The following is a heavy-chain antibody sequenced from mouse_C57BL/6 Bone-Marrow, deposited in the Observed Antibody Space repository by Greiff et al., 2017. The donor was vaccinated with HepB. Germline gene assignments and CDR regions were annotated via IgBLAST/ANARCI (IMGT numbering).Heavy chain of an antibody. CDR3: ARIHYYGSSFPYYFDY. D-gene: IGHD1-1*01. Sequence: QVTLKVCGPGILQPSQTLSLTCSFSGFSLSTFGMGVGWIRQPSGKGLEWLAHIWWDDDKYYNPALKSRLTISKDTSKNQVFLKIANVDTADTATYYCARIHYYGSSFPYYFDYWGQGTTLTVS. CDR1: GFSLSTFGMG. V-gene: IGHV8-8*01. CDR2: IWWDDDK. J-gene: IGHJ2*01.